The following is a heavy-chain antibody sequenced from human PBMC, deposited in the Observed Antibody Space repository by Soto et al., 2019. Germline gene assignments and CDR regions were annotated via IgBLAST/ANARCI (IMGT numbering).Heavy chain of an antibody. Sequence: HPVGSLRLSCAVSGFTFTSYAMTWVRQAPGKGLEWVSAISGSGGSEFYADSVKGRFTISRDNSKNTLYLQMKSLRAEDTALYYCAKGDTTMITDYYAMDVWGQGTTVTVSS. CDR2: ISGSGGSE. CDR1: GFTFTSYA. V-gene: IGHV3-23*01. D-gene: IGHD5-18*01. CDR3: AKGDTTMITDYYAMDV. J-gene: IGHJ6*02.